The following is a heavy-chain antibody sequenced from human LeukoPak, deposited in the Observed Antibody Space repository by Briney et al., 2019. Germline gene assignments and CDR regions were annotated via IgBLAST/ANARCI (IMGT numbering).Heavy chain of an antibody. D-gene: IGHD2-15*01. CDR3: AREAASGNDAFDI. V-gene: IGHV3-66*01. Sequence: GGSLRLSCAASGFTVSSNYMSWVRQAPGKGLEWVSVIYSGGSTYYADSVKGRFTISRDNSKNTLYLQMNSLRAEDTAVYYCAREAASGNDAFDIWGQGTMVTVSS. J-gene: IGHJ3*02. CDR2: IYSGGST. CDR1: GFTVSSNY.